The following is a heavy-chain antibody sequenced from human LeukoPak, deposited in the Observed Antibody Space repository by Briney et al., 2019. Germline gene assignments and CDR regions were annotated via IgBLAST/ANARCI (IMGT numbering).Heavy chain of an antibody. D-gene: IGHD1-26*01. Sequence: GGSLRLSCAASGFTSSSYDMNWLRQAPGKGLEWVSYISTSGNTIYYADSVKGRFTISRDNAKNSLYLQLNSLRAEDTAVYYCARDPYSGTYSDYYYYYMDVWGKGTTVTVSS. CDR1: GFTSSSYD. J-gene: IGHJ6*03. CDR3: ARDPYSGTYSDYYYYYMDV. V-gene: IGHV3-48*03. CDR2: ISTSGNTI.